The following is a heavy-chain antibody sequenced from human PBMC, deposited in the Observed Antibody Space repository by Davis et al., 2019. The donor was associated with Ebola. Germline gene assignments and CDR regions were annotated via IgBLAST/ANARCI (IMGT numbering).Heavy chain of an antibody. CDR2: INYSGST. CDR3: ARGRRYSYGPPRY. D-gene: IGHD5-18*01. V-gene: IGHV4-34*01. CDR1: GGSFSGYY. J-gene: IGHJ4*02. Sequence: MPSETLSLTCAVYGGSFSGYYWNWIRQPPGKGLEWIGEINYSGSTNYNPSLKSRVTISVDTSKNQFSLKLSSVTAADTAVYYCARGRRYSYGPPRYWGQGTLVTVSS.